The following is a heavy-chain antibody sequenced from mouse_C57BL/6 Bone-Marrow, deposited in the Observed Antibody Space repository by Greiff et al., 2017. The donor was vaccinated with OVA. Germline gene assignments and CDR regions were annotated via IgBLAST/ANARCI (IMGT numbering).Heavy chain of an antibody. Sequence: VQVVESGPGLVQPSQSLSITCTVSGFSLTSYGVHWVRQSPGKGLEWLGVIWRGGSTDYNAAFMSRLSITKDNSKSQVFFKMNSLQADDTAIYYCAKGDYYGSRRGPWFAYWGQGTLVTVSA. J-gene: IGHJ3*01. D-gene: IGHD1-1*01. CDR2: IWRGGST. CDR3: AKGDYYGSRRGPWFAY. CDR1: GFSLTSYG. V-gene: IGHV2-5*01.